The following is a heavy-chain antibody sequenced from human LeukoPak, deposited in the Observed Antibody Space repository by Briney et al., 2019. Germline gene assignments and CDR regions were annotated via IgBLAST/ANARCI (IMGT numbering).Heavy chain of an antibody. CDR1: GFTFSSYW. V-gene: IGHV3-74*01. CDR2: INTDGSST. J-gene: IGHJ3*02. Sequence: GGSLRLSCAASGFTFSSYWMHWVRQAPGKGLVLVSDINTDGSSTSYADSVKGRFTISRDNAKNTLYLQMNSLRAEDTAVYYCARDNYAKAFDIWGQGTMVTVSS. CDR3: ARDNYAKAFDI. D-gene: IGHD2-2*01.